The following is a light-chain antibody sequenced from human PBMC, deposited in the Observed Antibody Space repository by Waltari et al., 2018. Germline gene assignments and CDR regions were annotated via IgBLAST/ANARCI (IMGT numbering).Light chain of an antibody. Sequence: DIQMTQSPSTLSASVGDRVTITCRATQSISNYLAWYQQKPGKKPKPLIYDAPTLENGVPSRFSGGGSGTEFTLTITSLQPDDFAAYYCQQYSTNSLWTFGQGTKVEL. CDR1: QSISNY. CDR3: QQYSTNSLWT. J-gene: IGKJ1*01. V-gene: IGKV1-5*01. CDR2: DAP.